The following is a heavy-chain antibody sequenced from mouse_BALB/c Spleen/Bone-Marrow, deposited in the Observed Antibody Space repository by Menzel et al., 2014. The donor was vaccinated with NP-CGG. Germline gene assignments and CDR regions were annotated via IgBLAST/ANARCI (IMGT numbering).Heavy chain of an antibody. V-gene: IGHV5-6-3*01. CDR3: VRGNFLSFVCSFDF. CDR2: MNSNGGST. Sequence: DVMLVESGGGLVQPGGSLKLSCAASGFTFSSYGMSWVRQTPDKRLELVATMNSNGGSTYYPDSVKGRFTISRDTAKNTLYLQMSSLKSEETAMYYCVRGNFLSFVCSFDFWGLGTTLTVSS. D-gene: IGHD4-1*02. CDR1: GFTFSSYG. J-gene: IGHJ2*01.